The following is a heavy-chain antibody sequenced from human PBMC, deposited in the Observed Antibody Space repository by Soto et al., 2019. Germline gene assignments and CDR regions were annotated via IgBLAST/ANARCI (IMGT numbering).Heavy chain of an antibody. CDR2: ISAYNGNK. CDR3: ARDYDILTGYYSSPFDY. CDR1: GYTFTSYG. J-gene: IGHJ4*02. Sequence: QVQLVQSGAEVKKTGASVKVSCKASGYTFTSYGISWVRQAPGQGLEWLEGISAYNGNKNKAQKPKGRVTMTTDTSTSTAYMELRSLRSDDTAVYYCARDYDILTGYYSSPFDYWGQGNLVTVSS. D-gene: IGHD3-9*01. V-gene: IGHV1-18*01.